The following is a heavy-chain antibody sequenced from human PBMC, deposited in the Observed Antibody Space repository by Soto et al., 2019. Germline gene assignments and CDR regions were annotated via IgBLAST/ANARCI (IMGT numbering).Heavy chain of an antibody. CDR2: INPNRGGT. Sequence: QVQLVQSGAELKKPGASVKVSCKASGYTFTGYYMHWVRQAPGQGLELMGWINPNRGGTNYAQKFLDRVTNTGDTSITTVNMAPSRLRPDDSAVYYCARDWAAATRFLDRPYHCYGMAVWGQGTTVTVSS. V-gene: IGHV1-2*02. D-gene: IGHD3-9*01. CDR3: ARDWAAATRFLDRPYHCYGMAV. CDR1: GYTFTGYY. J-gene: IGHJ6*02.